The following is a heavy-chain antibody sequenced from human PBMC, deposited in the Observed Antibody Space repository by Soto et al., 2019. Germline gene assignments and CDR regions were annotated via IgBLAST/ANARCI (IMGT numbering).Heavy chain of an antibody. J-gene: IGHJ5*02. V-gene: IGHV4-61*01. Sequence: ASETLSLTCTVSAGSVSSNSYYWSWIRQTPGKGLEWIGYIHYSGSANYNPSLKSRVTISVDTSKNQFSLRLSFVTAADAAIYYCTRETISCSINNCNNGWFDPWGPGTLVTVSS. CDR1: AGSVSSNSYY. CDR2: IHYSGSA. CDR3: TRETISCSINNCNNGWFDP. D-gene: IGHD2-2*01.